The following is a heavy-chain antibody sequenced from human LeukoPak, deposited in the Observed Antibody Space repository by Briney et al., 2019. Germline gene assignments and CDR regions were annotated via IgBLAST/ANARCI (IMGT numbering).Heavy chain of an antibody. CDR1: GFTFSSYS. J-gene: IGHJ4*02. V-gene: IGHV3-21*04. CDR2: ITSSSSYR. CDR3: ARGAGSSWYFYFDY. Sequence: GGSLRLSCAASGFTFSSYSMNWVRQAPGKGLEWVSSITSSSSYRYYADSVKGRYTISRDNAKNSLYLQMNSLRVEDTAVYHCARGAGSSWYFYFDYWGQGTLVTVSS. D-gene: IGHD6-13*01.